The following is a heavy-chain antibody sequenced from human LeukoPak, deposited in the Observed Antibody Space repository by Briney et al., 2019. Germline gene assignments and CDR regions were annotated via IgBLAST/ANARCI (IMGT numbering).Heavy chain of an antibody. CDR2: IYYSGST. Sequence: SETLSLTCTVSGGSISSYYWSWIRQPPGKGLEWIGYIYYSGSTNYNPSLKSRVTISVDTSKNQFSLKLSSVTSADTAVYYCARGRRDFEYWGAGRLVTVSS. J-gene: IGHJ4*02. CDR3: ARGRRDFEY. V-gene: IGHV4-59*01. CDR1: GGSISSYY.